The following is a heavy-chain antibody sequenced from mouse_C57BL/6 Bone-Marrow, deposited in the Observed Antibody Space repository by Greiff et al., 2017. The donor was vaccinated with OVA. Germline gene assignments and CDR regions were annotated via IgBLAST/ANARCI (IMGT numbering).Heavy chain of an antibody. CDR1: GYTFTSYW. J-gene: IGHJ3*01. Sequence: VQLQQPGAELVKPGASVKLSCKASGYTFTSYWMQWVKQRPGQGLEWIGEIDPSDSYTNYNQTFKGKATLTVDTASSTAYMQISSLTSEDSAVYYCACYLFAYWGQGTLVTVSA. CDR3: ACYLFAY. CDR2: IDPSDSYT. V-gene: IGHV1-50*01.